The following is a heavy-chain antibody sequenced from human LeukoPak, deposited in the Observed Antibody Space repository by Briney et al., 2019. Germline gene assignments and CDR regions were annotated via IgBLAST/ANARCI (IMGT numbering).Heavy chain of an antibody. Sequence: GGSLRLSCAASGFTFSDYYMSWIRQAPGKGLEWVSYISSSSSYTNYADSVKGRFTISRDNAKNSLYPQMNSLRAEDTAVYYCAREKLGTGAHYYYGMDVWGKGTTVTVSS. CDR1: GFTFSDYY. CDR2: ISSSSSYT. J-gene: IGHJ6*04. V-gene: IGHV3-11*06. CDR3: AREKLGTGAHYYYGMDV. D-gene: IGHD1-26*01.